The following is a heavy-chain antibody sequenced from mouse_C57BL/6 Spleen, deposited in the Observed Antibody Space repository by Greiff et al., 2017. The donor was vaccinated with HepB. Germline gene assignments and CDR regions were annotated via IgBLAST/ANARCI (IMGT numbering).Heavy chain of an antibody. CDR1: GYSFTDYN. V-gene: IGHV1-82*01. CDR3: ARGSSGLL. J-gene: IGHJ2*01. Sequence: QVQLQQSGPELVKPGASVKISCKASGYSFTDYNMNWVKQRPGKGLEWIGRIYPGDGDTNYNGKFKGKATLTADKSSSTAYMQLSSLTSEDSAVYFCARGSSGLLWGQGTTLTVSS. D-gene: IGHD3-2*02. CDR2: IYPGDGDT.